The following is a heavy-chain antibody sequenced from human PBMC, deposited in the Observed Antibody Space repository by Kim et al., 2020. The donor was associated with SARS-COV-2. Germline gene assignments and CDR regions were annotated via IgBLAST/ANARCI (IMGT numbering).Heavy chain of an antibody. CDR2: IYYSGST. V-gene: IGHV4-30-4*01. D-gene: IGHD3-22*01. CDR1: GGSISSGDYY. J-gene: IGHJ5*02. Sequence: SETLSLTCTVSGGSISSGDYYWSWIRQPPGKGLEWIGYIYYSGSTYYNPSLKSRVTISVDTSKNQFSLKLSSVTAADTAVYYCARDPKYYYDSSGYYGSRRWFDPWGQGTLVTVSS. CDR3: ARDPKYYYDSSGYYGSRRWFDP.